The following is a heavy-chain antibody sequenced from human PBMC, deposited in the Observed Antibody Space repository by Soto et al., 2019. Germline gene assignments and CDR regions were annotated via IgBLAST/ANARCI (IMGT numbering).Heavy chain of an antibody. Sequence: PSETLSLTCSASGGSITSSSHFWGLVRQPPGKGLEWIGTIYFTGNTYYTPSLKSRLTMSIDTSKNEFSLRLNSVTAADTAVYYCAGQTFTIAAASYGRSNWFDPWGPGTLVTVSS. CDR1: GGSITSSSHF. CDR3: AGQTFTIAAASYGRSNWFDP. CDR2: IYFTGNT. V-gene: IGHV4-39*01. D-gene: IGHD6-25*01. J-gene: IGHJ5*02.